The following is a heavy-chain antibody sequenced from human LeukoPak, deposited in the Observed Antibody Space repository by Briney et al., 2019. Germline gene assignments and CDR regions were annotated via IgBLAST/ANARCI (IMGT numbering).Heavy chain of an antibody. CDR2: IYYGGST. Sequence: SQTLSLTCTVSGGSISSYYWSWIRQPPGKGLEWIGYIYYGGSTNYNPSLKSRVTISVDTSKNQFSLKLSSVTAADTAVYYCARLDYGFYFDYWGQGTLVTVSS. D-gene: IGHD4-17*01. V-gene: IGHV4-59*01. CDR3: ARLDYGFYFDY. CDR1: GGSISSYY. J-gene: IGHJ4*02.